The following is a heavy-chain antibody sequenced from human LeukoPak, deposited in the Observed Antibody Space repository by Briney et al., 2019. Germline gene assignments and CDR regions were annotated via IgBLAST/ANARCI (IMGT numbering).Heavy chain of an antibody. CDR1: GGSFSGYY. D-gene: IGHD2-8*01. Sequence: SETLSLTCAVYGGSFSGYYWSWIRQPPGKGLEWIGEINHSGSTNYNPSLKSRVTISVDTSKNQFSLKLSSVTAADTAVYYCARGILYLYYYGMDVWGQGTTVTVSS. J-gene: IGHJ6*02. CDR2: INHSGST. CDR3: ARGILYLYYYGMDV. V-gene: IGHV4-34*01.